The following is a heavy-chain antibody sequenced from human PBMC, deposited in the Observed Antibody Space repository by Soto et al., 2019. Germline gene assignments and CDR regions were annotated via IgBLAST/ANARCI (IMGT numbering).Heavy chain of an antibody. Sequence: QVQLVQSGPEVKKPGASVKVSCKASGYTFTNYGISWVRQAPGQGLEWMGWISAYNGITNYAQRFQGRVVMTTDTSTNIAYMELTSLTSDDTAVYFCTRMSQVHRSPAAYWGQGTLVTVSA. D-gene: IGHD6-13*01. CDR3: TRMSQVHRSPAAY. J-gene: IGHJ1*01. CDR1: GYTFTNYG. V-gene: IGHV1-18*01. CDR2: ISAYNGIT.